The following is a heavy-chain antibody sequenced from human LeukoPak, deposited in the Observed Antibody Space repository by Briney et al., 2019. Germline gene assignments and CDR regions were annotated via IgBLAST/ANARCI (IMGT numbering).Heavy chain of an antibody. D-gene: IGHD2-15*01. Sequence: ASVKVSCKVSGYTFTDYYMHWVQQAPGKGLEWMGLVDPEDGETIYAEKFQGRVTITADASTDTAYMELSSLRSEDTAVYYCATLAKVYCSGGSCYPSPKIDYWGQGTLVTVSS. J-gene: IGHJ4*02. CDR2: VDPEDGET. CDR3: ATLAKVYCSGGSCYPSPKIDY. V-gene: IGHV1-69-2*01. CDR1: GYTFTDYY.